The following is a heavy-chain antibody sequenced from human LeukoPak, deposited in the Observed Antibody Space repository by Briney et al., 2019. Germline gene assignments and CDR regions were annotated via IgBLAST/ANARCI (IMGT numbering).Heavy chain of an antibody. D-gene: IGHD5-24*01. J-gene: IGHJ4*02. CDR1: GYTFSVYD. CDR2: ISAYNGNT. V-gene: IGHV1-18*01. CDR3: ARALQFDY. Sequence: ASVKVSCKTSGYTFSVYDINWLRQVAGQGLEWMGWISAYNGNTNYAQKLQGRVTMTTDTSTSTAYMELRSLRSDDTAVYYCARALQFDYWGQGTLVTVSS.